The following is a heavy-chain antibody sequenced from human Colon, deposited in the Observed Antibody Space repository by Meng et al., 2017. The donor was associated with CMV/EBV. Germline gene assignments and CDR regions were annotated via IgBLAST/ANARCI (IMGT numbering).Heavy chain of an antibody. CDR1: GFTFDDYA. CDR3: ARLLYYGMDV. J-gene: IGHJ6*02. Sequence: SLKISCAASGFTFDDYAMHWVRQAPGKGLEWISGISWDGDGADYADSVKGRFTISRDNAKNSLYLQMNSLRSEDTAVYYCARLLYYGMDVWGQGTTVTVSS. V-gene: IGHV3-9*01. CDR2: ISWDGDGA.